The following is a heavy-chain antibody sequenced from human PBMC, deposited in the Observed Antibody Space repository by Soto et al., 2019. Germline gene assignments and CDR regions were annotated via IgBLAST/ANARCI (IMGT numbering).Heavy chain of an antibody. V-gene: IGHV1-18*04. J-gene: IGHJ4*02. Sequence: ASVKVSCKASGYTFTSFGVSWLRQAPGQGPEWMGWISGYNGKTKYANKVQGRVTLTTDTSRKTAYMELRSLRSDDTAVYYCARDKMIDDVGLGSFDYWGQGTLGTVSS. CDR1: GYTFTSFG. CDR2: ISGYNGKT. CDR3: ARDKMIDDVGLGSFDY. D-gene: IGHD3-10*01.